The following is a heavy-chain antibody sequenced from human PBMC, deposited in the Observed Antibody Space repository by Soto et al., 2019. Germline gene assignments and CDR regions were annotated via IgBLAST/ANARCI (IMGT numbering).Heavy chain of an antibody. CDR3: ARRSSSWYFDY. CDR2: ISGSDGST. V-gene: IGHV3-23*01. CDR1: GFTFSSYA. D-gene: IGHD6-13*01. J-gene: IGHJ4*02. Sequence: EVQLLESGGGLVQPGGSLRLSCAASGFTFSSYAMNWARQAPGKGLEWVSVISGSDGSTYYADSVKGRFTISRDNSKNTLNPQMNSLRAEDTAVYYCARRSSSWYFDYWGQGTLVTVSS.